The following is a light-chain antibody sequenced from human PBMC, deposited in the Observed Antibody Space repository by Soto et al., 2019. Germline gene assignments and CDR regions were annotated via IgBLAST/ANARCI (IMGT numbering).Light chain of an antibody. CDR2: QAS. Sequence: DIQMTQSPSTLSASVGDTVTITCRASQSISSWLAWFQQKPGKAPKLLIAQASYLESGVPSRFSGSESGTEFTLTISGLQPDDFATYYCQQYKRYYRTFGQGTKGEIK. CDR1: QSISSW. CDR3: QQYKRYYRT. J-gene: IGKJ1*01. V-gene: IGKV1-5*03.